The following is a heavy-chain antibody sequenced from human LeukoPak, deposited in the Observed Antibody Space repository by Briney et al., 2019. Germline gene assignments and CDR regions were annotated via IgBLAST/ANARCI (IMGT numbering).Heavy chain of an antibody. V-gene: IGHV4-59*01. CDR3: ARLYCSSITCYTPLDI. CDR1: GGSISSYY. D-gene: IGHD2-2*02. CDR2: IYYSGST. J-gene: IGHJ3*02. Sequence: SETLSLTCTVSGGSISSYYWSWIRQPPGKGLEWIGYIYYSGSTNYNPSLKSRVTISVDTSKNQFSLKLSSVTAADTAVYYCARLYCSSITCYTPLDIWGQGTMVAVSS.